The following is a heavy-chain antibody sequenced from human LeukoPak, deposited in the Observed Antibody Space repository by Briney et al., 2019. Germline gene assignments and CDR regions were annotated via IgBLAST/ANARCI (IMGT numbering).Heavy chain of an antibody. D-gene: IGHD3-22*01. J-gene: IGHJ4*02. CDR1: GYTFTSYG. CDR3: ARPYYYDSSGYYIDY. Sequence: ASVKVSCTASGYTFTSYGISWVRQAPGQGLEWMGWISAYNGNTNYAQKLQGRVTMTTDTSTSTAYMELRSLRSDDTAVYYCARPYYYDSSGYYIDYWGQGTLVTVSS. V-gene: IGHV1-18*01. CDR2: ISAYNGNT.